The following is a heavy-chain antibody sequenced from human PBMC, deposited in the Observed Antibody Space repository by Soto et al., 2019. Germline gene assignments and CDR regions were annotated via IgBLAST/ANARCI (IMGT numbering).Heavy chain of an antibody. Sequence: WIRQPPGKALEWLARIDWDDDKYYSTSLKTRLTISKDTSKNQVVLTMTNMDPVDTATYYCVWIIRLAPRSTSVHYSGIDVSRLGT. D-gene: IGHD3-3*02. CDR2: IDWDDDK. J-gene: IGHJ6*02. CDR3: VWIIRLAPRSTSVHYSGIDV. V-gene: IGHV2-70*11.